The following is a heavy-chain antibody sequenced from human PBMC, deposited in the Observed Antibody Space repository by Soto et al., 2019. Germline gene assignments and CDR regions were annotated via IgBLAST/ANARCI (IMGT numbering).Heavy chain of an antibody. D-gene: IGHD6-6*01. V-gene: IGHV3-64*01. CDR1: GFTLSGYA. Sequence: EVQLAESGGGLAQPGGSLRLSCAASGFTLSGYAMDWVRQAPGKGLEYVLGISSNGDGTYYANSVQGRFTISRDNTKNTVYLQMGSVRPEDMAVYYCARDARPDYYYMDVWGKGTTVTVSS. J-gene: IGHJ6*03. CDR2: ISSNGDGT. CDR3: ARDARPDYYYMDV.